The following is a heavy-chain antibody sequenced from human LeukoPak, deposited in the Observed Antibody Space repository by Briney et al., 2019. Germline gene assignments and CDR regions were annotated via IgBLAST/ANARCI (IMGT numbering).Heavy chain of an antibody. V-gene: IGHV1-2*02. Sequence: ASVKVSCKASGYTFPGYYVHWVRQAPGQGLEWMGWINPNNGGTNYAQKFRGRVTMTRDTSISTAYMELSRLRSDDAAVYYCARGRGTLSSSWSLHWGQGTLVTVSS. CDR1: GYTFPGYY. CDR3: ARGRGTLSSSWSLH. CDR2: INPNNGGT. D-gene: IGHD6-13*01. J-gene: IGHJ4*02.